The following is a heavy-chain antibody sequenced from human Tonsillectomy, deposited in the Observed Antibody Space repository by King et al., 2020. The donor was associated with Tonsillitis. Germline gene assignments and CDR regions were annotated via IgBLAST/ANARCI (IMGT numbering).Heavy chain of an antibody. J-gene: IGHJ4*02. CDR3: ARDRYYDSSGFLDY. CDR1: GFTFSDYY. V-gene: IGHV3-11*05. D-gene: IGHD3-22*01. Sequence: VQLVESGGGLVKPGGSLRLSCAASGFTFSDYYMSWIRQAPGKGLEWVSYISSSSSYTNYADSVKGRFTISRDNAKNSLYLQMNSLRAEDTAVYYCARDRYYDSSGFLDYWGQGTLVTVSS. CDR2: ISSSSSYT.